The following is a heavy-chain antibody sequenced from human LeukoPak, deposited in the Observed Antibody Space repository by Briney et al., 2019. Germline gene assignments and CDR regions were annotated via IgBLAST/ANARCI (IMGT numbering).Heavy chain of an antibody. CDR3: AKEHGGNSWYEDAFDI. CDR2: INWNGGST. J-gene: IGHJ3*02. V-gene: IGHV3-20*04. CDR1: GFTFDDYG. D-gene: IGHD6-13*01. Sequence: GGSLRLSCAASGFTFDDYGMSWVRQAPGKGLEWVSGINWNGGSTGYADSVKGRFTISRDNAKNSLYLQMNSLRAEDTALYYCAKEHGGNSWYEDAFDIWGQGTMVTVSS.